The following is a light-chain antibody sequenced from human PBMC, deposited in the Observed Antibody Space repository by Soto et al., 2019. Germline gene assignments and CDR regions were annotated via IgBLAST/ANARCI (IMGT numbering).Light chain of an antibody. CDR1: QSISSY. CDR3: QQSYTMPYT. CDR2: AAS. V-gene: IGKV1-39*01. Sequence: DIQMTQSPSSLSASVGDRVTITCRASQSISSYLNWYQQKPGKAPKLLMYAASSLQSGVPSRFSGSGSRTDFPLTISSLQPEDFATYSCQQSYTMPYTFGQGTKLEMK. J-gene: IGKJ2*01.